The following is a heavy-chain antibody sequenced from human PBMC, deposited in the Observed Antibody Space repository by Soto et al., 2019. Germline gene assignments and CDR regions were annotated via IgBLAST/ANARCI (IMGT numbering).Heavy chain of an antibody. Sequence: ASVKVSCKASGYTFTGYYMHWVRQAPGQGLEWMGWINPNSGGTNYAQKFQGRVTMTRDTSISTAYMELSRLRSDDTAVYYCARDRYGSGSYYSWAYYYYGMDVWGQGTTVTVSS. J-gene: IGHJ6*02. CDR1: GYTFTGYY. CDR3: ARDRYGSGSYYSWAYYYYGMDV. D-gene: IGHD3-10*01. V-gene: IGHV1-2*02. CDR2: INPNSGGT.